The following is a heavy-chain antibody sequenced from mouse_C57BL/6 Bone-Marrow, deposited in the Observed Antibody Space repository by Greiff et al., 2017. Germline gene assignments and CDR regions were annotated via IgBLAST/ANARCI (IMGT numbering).Heavy chain of an antibody. V-gene: IGHV2-5*01. CDR3: AKKGSFYYYAMDY. Sequence: VQLQQSGPGLVQPSQSLSITCTVSGFSLTSYGVHWVRQSPGKGLEWLGVIWRGGSTDYNAAFMSRLSITKDNSKSQVFFKMNSLQADDTAIYYCAKKGSFYYYAMDYWGQGTSVTVSS. J-gene: IGHJ4*01. CDR2: IWRGGST. CDR1: GFSLTSYG. D-gene: IGHD1-1*02.